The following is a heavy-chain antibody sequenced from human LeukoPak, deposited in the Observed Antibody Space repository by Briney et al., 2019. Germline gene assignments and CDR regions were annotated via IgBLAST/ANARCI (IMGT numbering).Heavy chain of an antibody. CDR1: GDSVSSNSAA. D-gene: IGHD5-24*01. J-gene: IGHJ4*02. CDR2: TYFRSKWYN. V-gene: IGHV6-1*01. CDR3: AKGTWLQYPLHY. Sequence: SQTLSLTCAISGDSVSSNSAAWNWIRQSPSRGLEWLGRTYFRSKWYNDYALSVKSRITINPDTSKNQFSLQLNSVTPEDTAVYYCAKGTWLQYPLHYWGQGTLVTVSS.